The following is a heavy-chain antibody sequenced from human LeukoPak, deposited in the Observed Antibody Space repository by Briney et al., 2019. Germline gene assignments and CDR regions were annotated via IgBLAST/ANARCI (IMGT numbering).Heavy chain of an antibody. V-gene: IGHV3-48*01. Sequence: PGGSLRLSCAASDLTFSTFTMHWVRQAPGKGLEWLSSISSSSRTINYADSVQSRFTVSRDNANSSMFLQMNELRREDTAVYYCAKGSPRGGFDSWGQGTLVTVSS. CDR3: AKGSPRGGFDS. J-gene: IGHJ5*01. D-gene: IGHD1-14*01. CDR2: ISSSSRTI. CDR1: DLTFSTFT.